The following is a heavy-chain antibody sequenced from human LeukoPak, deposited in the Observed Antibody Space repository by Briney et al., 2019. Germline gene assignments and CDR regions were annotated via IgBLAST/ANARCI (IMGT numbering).Heavy chain of an antibody. CDR1: GYTFTSYA. CDR2: ISAYNGNT. J-gene: IGHJ5*02. V-gene: IGHV1-18*01. Sequence: ASVKVSYKASGYTFTSYAIIWVRQAPGQGLEWMGWISAYNGNTNYAQKLQGRVTMTTDTSTSTAYMDLRSLRSDDTAVYYCARETPAHLRRFRGGFDPWGQGTLVTVSA. D-gene: IGHD3-16*01. CDR3: ARETPAHLRRFRGGFDP.